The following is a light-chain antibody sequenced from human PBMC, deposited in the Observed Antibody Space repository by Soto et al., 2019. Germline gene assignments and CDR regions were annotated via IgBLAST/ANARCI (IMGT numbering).Light chain of an antibody. CDR3: QQYNNWPPPLT. V-gene: IGKV3-15*01. CDR2: GAS. Sequence: EIVMTQSPATLSVSPGERATLSCRASQSVSSNLAWYQQKPGQAPRLLIYGASTRATGIPARFSGSQSGTQFALTISSLQSEDCAVYYCQQYNNWPPPLTFGGGTKVEIK. J-gene: IGKJ4*02. CDR1: QSVSSN.